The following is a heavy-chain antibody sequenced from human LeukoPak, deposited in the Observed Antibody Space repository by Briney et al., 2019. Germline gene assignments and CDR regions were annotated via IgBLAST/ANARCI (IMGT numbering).Heavy chain of an antibody. Sequence: PGRSLRLSCAASGFSFEAYGMYWVRQAPGKGLEWVSGITWNSDDMAYADSVKGRFTISRDNAKNCLYLQMNSLTVEDTALYYCTRVTSGRTGFDYWGQGTLVTVSS. CDR3: TRVTSGRTGFDY. V-gene: IGHV3-9*01. D-gene: IGHD3-10*01. CDR2: ITWNSDDM. CDR1: GFSFEAYG. J-gene: IGHJ4*02.